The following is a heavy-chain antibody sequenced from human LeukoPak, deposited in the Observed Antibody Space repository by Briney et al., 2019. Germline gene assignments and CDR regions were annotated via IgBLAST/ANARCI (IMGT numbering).Heavy chain of an antibody. CDR2: INPNSGGT. CDR1: GYTFTDSY. V-gene: IGHV1-2*06. J-gene: IGHJ4*02. CDR3: ASSDLPPDSLDY. Sequence: ASVKVSCKASGYTFTDSYMHWVRQAPGQGLEWMGRINPNSGGTNYAQKFQGRVTMTRDTSTSTVYMELSSLRSEDTAVYYCASSDLPPDSLDYWGQGTLVTVSS. D-gene: IGHD3-3*01.